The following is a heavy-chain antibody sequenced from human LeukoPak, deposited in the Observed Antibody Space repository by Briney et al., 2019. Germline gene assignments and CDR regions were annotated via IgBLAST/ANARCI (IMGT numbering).Heavy chain of an antibody. CDR3: ASITSYGISWFFDH. V-gene: IGHV3-7*01. J-gene: IGHJ4*02. D-gene: IGHD6-13*01. Sequence: GGSLRLSCLGSGFPFTTNWMSWVRQAPGKGLEWVAKIKQDGGDVYYVESVKGRFTISRDNAKNSVYLQMNSLRDEDTAVYYCASITSYGISWFFDHWGQGILVTVSS. CDR2: IKQDGGDV. CDR1: GFPFTTNW.